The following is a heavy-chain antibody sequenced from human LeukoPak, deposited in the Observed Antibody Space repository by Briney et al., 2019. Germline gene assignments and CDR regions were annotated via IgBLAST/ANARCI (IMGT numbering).Heavy chain of an antibody. CDR1: GFTFSTYN. J-gene: IGHJ4*02. V-gene: IGHV3-48*01. Sequence: GGSLRLSCAASGFTFSTYNMNWVRQAPGKGLEWVSYISSSGSTIYYADSVKGRFTISRDNSKNTLYLKMNSLRAEDTAVYYCATGPYYFDYWGQGTLVTVSS. CDR2: ISSSGSTI. CDR3: ATGPYYFDY.